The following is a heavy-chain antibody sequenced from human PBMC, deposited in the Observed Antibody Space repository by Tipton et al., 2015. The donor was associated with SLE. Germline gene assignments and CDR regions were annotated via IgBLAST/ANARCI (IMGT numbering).Heavy chain of an antibody. Sequence: QVQLVQSGAEVKKPGASVKVSCKASGYTFTSYDINWVRQATGQGLEWMGWMNPNSGNTGYAQKFQGRVTITRNTSISTAYMELSSLRSEDTAVYYCARVHSSGWPYYYYDMDVWGQGTTVTVSS. J-gene: IGHJ6*02. CDR1: GYTFTSYD. V-gene: IGHV1-8*03. CDR3: ARVHSSGWPYYYYDMDV. D-gene: IGHD6-19*01. CDR2: MNPNSGNT.